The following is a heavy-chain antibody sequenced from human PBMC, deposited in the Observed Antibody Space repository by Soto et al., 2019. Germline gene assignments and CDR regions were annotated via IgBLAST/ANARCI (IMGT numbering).Heavy chain of an antibody. CDR1: GFSLSTSGVG. CDR2: IYWDDDK. V-gene: IGHV2-5*02. Sequence: SGPTLVNPTQTLTLTCTFSGFSLSTSGVGVGWIRQPPGKALEWLALIYWDDDKRYSPSLRSRLTINKDTSKNQVVLTMTNMDPVDNATYYCIKTRCGGERLKHYASHYYYGMDVWGQGTTVTVSS. CDR3: IKTRCGGERLKHYASHYYYGMDV. D-gene: IGHD2-2*01. J-gene: IGHJ6*02.